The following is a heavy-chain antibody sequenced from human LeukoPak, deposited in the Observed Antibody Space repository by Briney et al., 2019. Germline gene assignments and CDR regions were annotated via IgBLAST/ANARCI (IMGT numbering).Heavy chain of an antibody. D-gene: IGHD1-7*01. V-gene: IGHV3-21*01. J-gene: IGHJ4*02. CDR1: GFNFANYY. CDR3: ARVFKDWNYGGCLDY. Sequence: PGGSLRLSCAASGFNFANYYMAWVRQAPGKGLEWVSSISSSSSYIYYADSVKGRFTISRDNAKSSLYLQMNSLRAEDTAVYYCARVFKDWNYGGCLDYWGQGTLVTVSS. CDR2: ISSSSSYI.